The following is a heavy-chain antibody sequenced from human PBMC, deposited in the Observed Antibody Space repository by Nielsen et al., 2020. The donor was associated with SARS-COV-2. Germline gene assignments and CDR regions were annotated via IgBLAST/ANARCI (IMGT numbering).Heavy chain of an antibody. V-gene: IGHV3-7*03. D-gene: IGHD3-10*01. Sequence: GESLKISCAASGFTFSSYWMSWVRQAPGKGLEWVANIKQDGSEKYYVDSVKDRFTISRDNAKNSLYLQMNSLRAEDTALYYCAIGDTILDYWGQGTLVTVSS. J-gene: IGHJ4*02. CDR1: GFTFSSYW. CDR2: IKQDGSEK. CDR3: AIGDTILDY.